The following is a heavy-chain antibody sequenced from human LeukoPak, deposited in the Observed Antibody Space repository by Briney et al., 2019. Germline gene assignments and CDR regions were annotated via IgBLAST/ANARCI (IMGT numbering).Heavy chain of an antibody. J-gene: IGHJ5*02. CDR2: INPNSGGT. CDR1: GYTFTGYY. V-gene: IGHV1-2*02. Sequence: ASVKVPCKASGYTFTGYYMHWVRQAPRQGLEWMGWINPNSGGTKYAQKFQGRVTMTRDTSISTAYMELSRLRPDDTAVYYCARGPGWFDPWGQGTLVTVSS. CDR3: ARGPGWFDP.